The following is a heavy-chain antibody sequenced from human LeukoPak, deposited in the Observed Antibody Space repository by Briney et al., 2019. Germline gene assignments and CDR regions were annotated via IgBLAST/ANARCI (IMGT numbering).Heavy chain of an antibody. J-gene: IGHJ4*02. CDR3: ARYGLFSFDY. D-gene: IGHD3-10*01. V-gene: IGHV4-59*08. CDR1: GGSINNLY. Sequence: SETLSLTCTVSGGSINNLYWSWIRQPPGKALEWIGYIYYSGNTNYNPSLKRRVSISVDASNTQFSLKLNSVTAADTAVYYCARYGLFSFDYWGQGTLVTVSS. CDR2: IYYSGNT.